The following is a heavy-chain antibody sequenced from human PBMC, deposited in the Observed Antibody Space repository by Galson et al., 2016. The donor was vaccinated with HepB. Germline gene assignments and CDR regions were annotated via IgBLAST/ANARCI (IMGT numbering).Heavy chain of an antibody. J-gene: IGHJ3*01. CDR1: GFTFSRHW. CDR3: ARDGLGAFDL. CDR2: IKTDG. D-gene: IGHD7-27*01. V-gene: IGHV3-74*01. Sequence: SLRLSCAASGFTFSRHWMHWVRQAPGKGLVWVSRIKTDGTYADSLEGRFTSTRDNAKNTLYLDMNSLRVEDTASYYCARDGLGAFDLWGRGTMVTVSS.